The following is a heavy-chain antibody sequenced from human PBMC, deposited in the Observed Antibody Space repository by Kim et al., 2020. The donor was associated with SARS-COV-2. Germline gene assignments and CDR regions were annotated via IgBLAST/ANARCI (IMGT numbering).Heavy chain of an antibody. J-gene: IGHJ3*02. Sequence: ASVKVSCKTSGYTFSAYYINWVRQAPGQGLEWMGWINPNTGTTNFAQKFQGRVTMTRDTSISTAYMELRNLRSDDTALYYCAPRIVVPDIKDAFEIWGQGTLVTVSS. D-gene: IGHD2-15*01. V-gene: IGHV1-2*02. CDR1: GYTFSAYY. CDR2: INPNTGTT. CDR3: APRIVVPDIKDAFEI.